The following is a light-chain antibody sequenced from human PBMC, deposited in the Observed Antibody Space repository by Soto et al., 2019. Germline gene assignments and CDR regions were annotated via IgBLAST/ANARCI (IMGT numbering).Light chain of an antibody. CDR1: SSNIGSNT. CDR2: SNN. V-gene: IGLV1-44*01. CDR3: AAWDDSLNGVV. J-gene: IGLJ2*01. Sequence: QSVLTQPPSASGTPGQRVTISCSGSSSNIGSNTVNWYQQHPGTAPKHLIYSNNQRPSGVPDRFSGSKSGTSASLAISGLLSDDEADYYCAAWDDSLNGVVFGGGTKVTVL.